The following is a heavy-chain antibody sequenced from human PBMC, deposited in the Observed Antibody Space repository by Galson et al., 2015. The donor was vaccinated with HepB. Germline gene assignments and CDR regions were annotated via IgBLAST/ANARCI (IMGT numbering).Heavy chain of an antibody. D-gene: IGHD6-6*01. CDR2: TYYRSKWYN. V-gene: IGHV6-1*01. CDR1: GDSVSSNSDV. J-gene: IGHJ4*02. CDR3: ARSQDGGGIAARPDLDS. Sequence: CAISGDSVSSNSDVWNWIRQSPSRGLEWLGRTYYRSKWYNDYAVSVKSRITINPDTSKNQFSLQLDSVTPEDTAVYYCARSQDGGGIAARPDLDSWGQGTLVTVSS.